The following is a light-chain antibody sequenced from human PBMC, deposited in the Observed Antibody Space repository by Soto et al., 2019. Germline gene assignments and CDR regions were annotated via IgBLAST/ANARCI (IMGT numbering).Light chain of an antibody. V-gene: IGKV1-5*01. CDR2: DAS. J-gene: IGKJ1*01. CDR1: QSIIRW. CDR3: QQYSNFPWT. Sequence: DVHMTKSPSTLSASVGDRVTITCRASQSIIRWLAWYQQKPGKAPKLLMYDASSLESGVPSRFSGSGSGTEFTLTISSLQPDDFANFYCQQYSNFPWTFGQGTKVDI.